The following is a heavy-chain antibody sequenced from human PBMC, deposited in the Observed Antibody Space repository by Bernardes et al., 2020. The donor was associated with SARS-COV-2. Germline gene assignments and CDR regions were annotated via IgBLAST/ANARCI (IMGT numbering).Heavy chain of an antibody. CDR1: GFTFSRHY. V-gene: IGHV3-74*01. CDR3: VRGTIDWNGFDY. Sequence: GSLRLSCAASGFTFSRHYMHWVRQVPGTGLVWVSEIRGDGGTTRYADSVEGRFTISRDNAKNTLYLQMYSLGVEDTAVYYCVRGTIDWNGFDYWGRGSLVTVSS. CDR2: IRGDGGTT. J-gene: IGHJ4*02. D-gene: IGHD1-1*01.